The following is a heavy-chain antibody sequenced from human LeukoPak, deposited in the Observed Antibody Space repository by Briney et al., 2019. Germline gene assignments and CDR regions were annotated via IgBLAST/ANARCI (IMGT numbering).Heavy chain of an antibody. CDR2: IYYSGST. CDR3: AYGSGWYGY. CDR1: GGSISSYY. J-gene: IGHJ4*02. D-gene: IGHD6-19*01. V-gene: IGHV4-59*01. Sequence: SETLSLTCTVSGGSISSYYWSWTRQPPGKGLEWIGYIYYSGSTNYNPSLKSRVTISVDTSKNQFSLKLSSVTAADTAVYYCAYGSGWYGYWGQGTLVTVSS.